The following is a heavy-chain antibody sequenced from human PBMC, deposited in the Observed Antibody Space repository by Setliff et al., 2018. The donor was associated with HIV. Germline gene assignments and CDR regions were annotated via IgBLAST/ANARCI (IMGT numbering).Heavy chain of an antibody. CDR2: IYNSG. D-gene: IGHD6-19*01. CDR1: GGSISTGGYY. CDR3: ARETRSGWYDLAY. V-gene: IGHV4-61*08. Sequence: SETLSLTCTVSGGSISTGGYYWSWIRQPPGKGLEWIGYIYNSGNYNPSLKSRVIMAVDTSKNEFSLKLSSVTAADTAVCFCARETRSGWYDLAYWGQGTLVTVSS. J-gene: IGHJ4*02.